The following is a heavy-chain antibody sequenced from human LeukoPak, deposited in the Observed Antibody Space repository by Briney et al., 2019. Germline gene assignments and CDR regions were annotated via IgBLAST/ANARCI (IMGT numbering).Heavy chain of an antibody. J-gene: IGHJ4*02. CDR3: ARDRGGSYSFSRYFDY. V-gene: IGHV4-4*07. CDR2: IYTSGST. Sequence: IYTSGSTNYHPSLKRRVTMSVDTSKNQFSLKLSSVTAADTAVYYCARDRGGSYSFSRYFDYWGQGTLVTVSS. D-gene: IGHD1-26*01.